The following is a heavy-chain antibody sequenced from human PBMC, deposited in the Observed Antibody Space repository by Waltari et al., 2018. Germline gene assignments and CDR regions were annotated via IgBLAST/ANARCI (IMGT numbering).Heavy chain of an antibody. CDR2: INHSGST. CDR3: ARGFSY. Sequence: YYWGWSRQPPGKGLEWIGEINHSGSTNYNPSLKSRVTISVDTSKNQFSLKLSSVTAADTAVYYCARGFSYWGQGTLVTVSS. CDR1: YY. V-gene: IGHV4-34*01. J-gene: IGHJ4*02.